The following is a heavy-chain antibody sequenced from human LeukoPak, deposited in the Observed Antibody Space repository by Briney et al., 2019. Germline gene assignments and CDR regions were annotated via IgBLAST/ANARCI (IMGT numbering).Heavy chain of an antibody. V-gene: IGHV3-23*01. CDR2: IGGGGETT. J-gene: IGHJ4*02. CDR1: GFTFNNYA. D-gene: IGHD4-17*01. CDR3: ARDYADYVGYFFFDY. Sequence: SGGSLRLSCAASGFTFNNYAMNWVRQAPGKGPEWVSSIGGGGETTYYADSAKGRFTISRDNSQNTLYLQMNSLRAEDTAVYYCARDYADYVGYFFFDYWGQGTLVTVSS.